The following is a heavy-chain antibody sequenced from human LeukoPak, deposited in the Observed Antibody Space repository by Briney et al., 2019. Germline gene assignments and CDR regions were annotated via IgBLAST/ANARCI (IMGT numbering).Heavy chain of an antibody. CDR2: IYHSGST. CDR3: ATLLGYYDFWSGNGGWFDP. V-gene: IGHV4-38-2*02. CDR1: GYSISSGYY. J-gene: IGHJ5*02. D-gene: IGHD3-3*01. Sequence: SETLSLTCTVSGYSISSGYYWGWIRQPPGKGLEWIGSIYHSGSTYYNPSLKSRVTISVDTSKNQFSLKLSSVTAADTAVYYCATLLGYYDFWSGNGGWFDPWGQGTLVTVSS.